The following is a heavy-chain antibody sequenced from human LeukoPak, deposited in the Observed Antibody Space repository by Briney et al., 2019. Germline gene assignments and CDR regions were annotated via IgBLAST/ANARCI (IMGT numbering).Heavy chain of an antibody. V-gene: IGHV3-53*01. Sequence: GGSLRLSCAASGFTVSSNYMSWVRQAPGKGLEWVSVIYSGGSTYYADSVKGRFTISRDNCKNTLYLQMNSLRAEDTAVYYCARGAARLHDAFDIWGQGTMVTVSS. J-gene: IGHJ3*02. CDR1: GFTVSSNY. CDR2: IYSGGST. D-gene: IGHD2-15*01. CDR3: ARGAARLHDAFDI.